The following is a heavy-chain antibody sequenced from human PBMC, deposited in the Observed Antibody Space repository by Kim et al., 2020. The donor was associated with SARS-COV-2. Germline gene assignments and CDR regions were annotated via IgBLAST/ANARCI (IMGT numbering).Heavy chain of an antibody. J-gene: IGHJ3*02. CDR2: ISSSSSTI. CDR1: GFTFSSYS. D-gene: IGHD2-2*01. V-gene: IGHV3-48*02. CDR3: ARDDWTLGYCSSTSCRGHDTFDM. Sequence: GGSLRLSCAASGFTFSSYSMNWVRQAPGKGLEWVSYISSSSSTIYYADSVKGRFTISRDNAKNSLYLQMNSLRDEDTAVYYCARDDWTLGYCSSTSCRGHDTFDMWGQVTMVTVS.